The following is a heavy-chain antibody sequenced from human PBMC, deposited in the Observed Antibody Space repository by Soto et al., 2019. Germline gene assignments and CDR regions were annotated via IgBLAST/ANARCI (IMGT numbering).Heavy chain of an antibody. Sequence: QVQLVESGGGVVQPGRSLRLSCAASGFTFSSYGMHWVRQAPGKGLEWVAVISYDGSNKYYADSVKGRFTISRDNSKNTLYLQMNSLRAEDTAVYYCAKDQWVIGRSGYWGLFDYWGQGTLVTVSS. CDR3: AKDQWVIGRSGYWGLFDY. CDR2: ISYDGSNK. J-gene: IGHJ4*02. V-gene: IGHV3-30*18. D-gene: IGHD3-22*01. CDR1: GFTFSSYG.